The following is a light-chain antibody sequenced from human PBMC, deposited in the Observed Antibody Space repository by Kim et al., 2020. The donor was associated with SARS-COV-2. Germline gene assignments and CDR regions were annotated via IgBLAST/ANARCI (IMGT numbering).Light chain of an antibody. CDR1: TSNVGGKS. Sequence: GQGVTISCSGRTSNVGGKSVNWYQQLPGMAPKLLIHTNNKRPSGVPDRFSGSKSGTSASLAISGLQSEDEADYYCAAWDDSLKGGVFGGGTQLTVL. V-gene: IGLV1-44*01. J-gene: IGLJ3*02. CDR2: TNN. CDR3: AAWDDSLKGGV.